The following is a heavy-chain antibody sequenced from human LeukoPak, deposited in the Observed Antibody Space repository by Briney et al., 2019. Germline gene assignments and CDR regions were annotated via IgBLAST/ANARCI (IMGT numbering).Heavy chain of an antibody. V-gene: IGHV4-39*07. Sequence: SETLSLTCTVSGGSISSSSYYWGWIRQPPGKGLEWIGSIYYSGSTYYNPSLKSRVTISVDTSKNQFSLKLSSVTAADTAVYYCAREGSRRLYMDVWGRGATITVSS. CDR2: IYYSGST. CDR3: AREGSRRLYMDV. J-gene: IGHJ6*03. CDR1: GGSISSSSYY. D-gene: IGHD2-15*01.